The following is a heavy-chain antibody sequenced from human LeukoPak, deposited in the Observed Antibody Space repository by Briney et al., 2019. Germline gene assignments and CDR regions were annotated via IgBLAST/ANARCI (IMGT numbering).Heavy chain of an antibody. J-gene: IGHJ3*02. Sequence: GGSLRLSCAASGFTFSSYAMSWVRQAPGKGLEWVSAISGSGGSTYYADSVKGRFTISRDNSKNSLYLQMDSLRAEDTAVYYCARGGIITSYAFEIWGQGAMVTVSS. V-gene: IGHV3-23*01. CDR1: GFTFSSYA. CDR2: ISGSGGST. CDR3: ARGGIITSYAFEI. D-gene: IGHD3-10*01.